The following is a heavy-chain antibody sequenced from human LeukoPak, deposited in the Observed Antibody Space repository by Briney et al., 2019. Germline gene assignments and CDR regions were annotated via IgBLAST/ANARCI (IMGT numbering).Heavy chain of an antibody. CDR1: GFTFSGAW. CDR3: TTDGFPPHFFDY. J-gene: IGHJ4*02. D-gene: IGHD2/OR15-2a*01. Sequence: AGGSLRLSCGGSGFTFSGAWFSWVRQAPGKGLEWVGRIRSRSEGETVEYAAPVKGRSIISRDDSQSTVYLQMNSLESDDTGVYYCTTDGFPPHFFDYWGQGTLVTVSS. V-gene: IGHV3-15*01. CDR2: IRSRSEGETV.